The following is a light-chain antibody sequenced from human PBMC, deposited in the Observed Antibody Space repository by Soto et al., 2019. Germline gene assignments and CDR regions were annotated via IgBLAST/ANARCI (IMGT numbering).Light chain of an antibody. CDR3: CSYAGSNGV. CDR1: SSDVGSYNL. CDR2: EGS. J-gene: IGLJ1*01. Sequence: QSVLTQPASVSGSPGQSITISCTGTSSDVGSYNLVSWYQQHPGKAPKLMIYEGSKRPSGVSNRFSGSKSGNTASLTISGLQAEDEADYYCCSYAGSNGVFGTGTKVTVL. V-gene: IGLV2-23*01.